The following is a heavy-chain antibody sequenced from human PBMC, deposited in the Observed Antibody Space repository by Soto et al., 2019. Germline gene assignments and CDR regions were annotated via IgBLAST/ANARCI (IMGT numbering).Heavy chain of an antibody. CDR1: GFTFSNAW. J-gene: IGHJ6*02. D-gene: IGHD2-2*02. CDR3: AKRDCSSTSCYIQTYYYYGMDV. Sequence: EVQLVESGGGLVKPGGSLRLSCAASGFTFSNAWMSWVRQAPGKGLEWVGRIKSKTDGGTTDYAAPVKGRFTISRDDSKNTLYLQMNSLRAEDTAVYYCAKRDCSSTSCYIQTYYYYGMDVWGQGTTVTVSS. CDR2: IKSKTDGGTT. V-gene: IGHV3-15*01.